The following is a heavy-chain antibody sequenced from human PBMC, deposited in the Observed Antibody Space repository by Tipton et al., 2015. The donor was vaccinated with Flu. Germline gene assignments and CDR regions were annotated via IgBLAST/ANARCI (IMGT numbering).Heavy chain of an antibody. V-gene: IGHV4-39*07. Sequence: TLSLTCTDSGGSIRNSSYYCGWIRQPPGKGPEWIGSIYYSGSTYYNPSLKSRVTISVDTSKNQFSLKLSSVTAADTAVYYCARDTIFGVAHWGQGTLVTVSS. D-gene: IGHD3-3*01. CDR3: ARDTIFGVAH. J-gene: IGHJ4*02. CDR1: GGSIRNSSYY. CDR2: IYYSGST.